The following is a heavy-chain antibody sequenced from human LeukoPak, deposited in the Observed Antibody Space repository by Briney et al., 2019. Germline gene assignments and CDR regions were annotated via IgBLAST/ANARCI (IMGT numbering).Heavy chain of an antibody. J-gene: IGHJ4*02. V-gene: IGHV3-15*05. D-gene: IGHD6-13*01. CDR2: IKSKTDGGTT. CDR1: GFTFSNAW. CDR3: VKDSSMAAAGHYFFDH. Sequence: GGSLRLSCAASGFTFSNAWMSWVRQAPGKGLEWVGRIKSKTDGGTTDYAAPVKGRFTISRDNSKRILYLQMSSLRADDTAIYYCVKDSSMAAAGHYFFDHWGQGTLVTVSS.